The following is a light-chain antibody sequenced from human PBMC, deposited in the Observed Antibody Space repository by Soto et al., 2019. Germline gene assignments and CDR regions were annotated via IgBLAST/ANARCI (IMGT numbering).Light chain of an antibody. CDR2: TVS. CDR1: EDITNS. Sequence: DIQLTQSPSFLSASVGDRVTITCRASEDITNSLAWYHQKPGKTPKFLISTVSTLQSGVRSRFSGSGSGTEFTLTISGLQPEDFATYYCQQFNSYPITFGQGTRLDI. V-gene: IGKV1-9*01. CDR3: QQFNSYPIT. J-gene: IGKJ5*01.